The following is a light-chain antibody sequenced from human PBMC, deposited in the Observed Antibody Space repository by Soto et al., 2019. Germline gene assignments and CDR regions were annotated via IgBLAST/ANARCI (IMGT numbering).Light chain of an antibody. CDR2: DAS. CDR3: HQYNSYSGGYT. Sequence: DIQMTQSPSTLSASVGDRVTITCRASQSISRWLAWYQQKSGKAPKFLIYDASSLESGVPSRFSGSGSGTEFTLTISTLQPDDFATYYCHQYNSYSGGYTFGQGTKLEIK. CDR1: QSISRW. V-gene: IGKV1-5*01. J-gene: IGKJ2*01.